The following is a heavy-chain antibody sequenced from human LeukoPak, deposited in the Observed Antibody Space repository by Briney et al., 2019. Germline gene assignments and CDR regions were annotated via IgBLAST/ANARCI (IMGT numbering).Heavy chain of an antibody. CDR3: ARLDDYGDYVCDY. V-gene: IGHV3-48*01. CDR2: ISSSSSTI. J-gene: IGHJ4*02. D-gene: IGHD4-17*01. Sequence: GGSLRLSCAASGFTFSSYSMNWVRQAPWKGLEWVSYISSSSSTIYYADSVKGRFTISRDNAKNSLYLQMNSLRAEDTAVYYCARLDDYGDYVCDYWGQGTLVTVSS. CDR1: GFTFSSYS.